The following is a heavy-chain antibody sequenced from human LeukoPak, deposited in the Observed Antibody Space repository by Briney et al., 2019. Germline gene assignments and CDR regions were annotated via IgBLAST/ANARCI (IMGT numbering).Heavy chain of an antibody. J-gene: IGHJ4*02. CDR1: GGSLSSSNYF. V-gene: IGHV4-39*01. CDR2: IYYSGST. D-gene: IGHD3-22*01. Sequence: SETLSLTCTVSGGSLSSSNYFWGWIRQPPGKGLEWIGTIYYSGSTYYNPSLKSRVTISVDMSKNQFSLKLNSVTAADTAVYYCARGGNYYDSSPLDYWGQGTLVTVSS. CDR3: ARGGNYYDSSPLDY.